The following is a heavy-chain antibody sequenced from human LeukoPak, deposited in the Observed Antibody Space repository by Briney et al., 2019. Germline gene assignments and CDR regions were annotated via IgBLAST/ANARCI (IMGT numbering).Heavy chain of an antibody. CDR1: GFTFSSYG. V-gene: IGHV3-23*01. CDR3: AREYRDGYNLGWFDP. Sequence: GGSLRLSCAASGFTFSSYGMSWVRQAPGKGLEWVSAISGRGGSTYYADSVKGRFTISRDNSKNTLYLQMNSLRAEDTAVYYCAREYRDGYNLGWFDPWGQGTLVTVSS. CDR2: ISGRGGST. J-gene: IGHJ5*02. D-gene: IGHD5-24*01.